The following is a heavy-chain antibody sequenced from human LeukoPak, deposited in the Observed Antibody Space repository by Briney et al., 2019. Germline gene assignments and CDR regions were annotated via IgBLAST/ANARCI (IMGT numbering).Heavy chain of an antibody. Sequence: ASVKVSCKASGYTFNRYGISWVRQAPGQGLEWMGWISAYNGNTKYSQKVQGRVTMTTDTSTSTAYMELRSLRSDDTAVYYCARIGDSDRGYDYVWGSYRRPPYFDYWGQGTLVTVSS. J-gene: IGHJ4*02. CDR2: ISAYNGNT. D-gene: IGHD3-16*02. CDR1: GYTFNRYG. V-gene: IGHV1-18*01. CDR3: ARIGDSDRGYDYVWGSYRRPPYFDY.